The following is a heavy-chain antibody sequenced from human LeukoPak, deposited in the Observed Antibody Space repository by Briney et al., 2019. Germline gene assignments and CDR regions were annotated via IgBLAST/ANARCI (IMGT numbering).Heavy chain of an antibody. Sequence: GVSLRLSCAASGFTVSSNYMSWVRQAPGKGLEWVSVIYSGGSTYYADSVKGRFTISRDNSKNTLYLQMNSLRAEDTAVYYCARDLSVLVWGVITSWGQGTLVTVSS. CDR2: IYSGGST. J-gene: IGHJ5*02. CDR3: ARDLSVLVWGVITS. V-gene: IGHV3-66*02. CDR1: GFTVSSNY. D-gene: IGHD3-10*01.